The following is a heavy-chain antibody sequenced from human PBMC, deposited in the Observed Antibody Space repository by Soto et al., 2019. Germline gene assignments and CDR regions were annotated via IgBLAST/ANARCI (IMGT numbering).Heavy chain of an antibody. CDR1: GGSISSGGYY. J-gene: IGHJ4*02. CDR2: IYYSGST. CDR3: ARHVNLPLAGTGFDS. Sequence: PSETLSLTCTVSGGSISSGGYYWSWIRQHPGKGLEWIGYIYYSGSTYYNPSQEQFSLKVSSVTATDTAVYYCARHVNLPLAGTGFDSWGRGTLVTVSS. D-gene: IGHD6-19*01. V-gene: IGHV4-31*01.